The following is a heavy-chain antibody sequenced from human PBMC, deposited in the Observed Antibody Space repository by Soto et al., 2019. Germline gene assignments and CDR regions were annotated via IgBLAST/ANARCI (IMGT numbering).Heavy chain of an antibody. D-gene: IGHD1-26*01. J-gene: IGHJ5*02. CDR3: ARDVIAPPSYFNP. Sequence: SETLSLTCSVSGGSIDSGDDYWSWIRQPPGKGLEWMGYVYYRGTTNYHPFLKSRVTLSLDKSKKQFSLKMNSVTAADTAVYYWARDVIAPPSYFNPWGQGTLVTVSA. V-gene: IGHV4-61*08. CDR2: VYYRGTT. CDR1: GGSIDSGDDY.